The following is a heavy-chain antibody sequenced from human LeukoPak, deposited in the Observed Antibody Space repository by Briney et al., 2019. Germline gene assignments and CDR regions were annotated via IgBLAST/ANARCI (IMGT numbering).Heavy chain of an antibody. V-gene: IGHV4-39*01. Sequence: PSETLSLTCTVSGGSIGSSSYYWGWIRQPPGKGLEWIGSIYYSGSTYYNPSLKSRVTISVDTSKNQFSLKLSSVTAADTAVYYCARGTTVTTLGSWGQGTLVTVSS. CDR3: ARGTTVTTLGS. CDR2: IYYSGST. CDR1: GGSIGSSSYY. J-gene: IGHJ5*02. D-gene: IGHD4-17*01.